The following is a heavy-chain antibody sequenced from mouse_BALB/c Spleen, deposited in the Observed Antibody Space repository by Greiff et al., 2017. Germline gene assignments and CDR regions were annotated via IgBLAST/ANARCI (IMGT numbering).Heavy chain of an antibody. Sequence: QVQLQQSGAELARPGASVKLSCKASGYTFTSYWMQWVKQRPGQGLEWIGAIYPGDGDTRYTQKFKGKATLTADKSSSTAYMQLSSLASEDSAVYYCARARSPAFDVWGAGTTVTVSS. CDR3: ARARSPAFDV. CDR1: GYTFTSYW. J-gene: IGHJ1*01. CDR2: IYPGDGDT. V-gene: IGHV1-87*01.